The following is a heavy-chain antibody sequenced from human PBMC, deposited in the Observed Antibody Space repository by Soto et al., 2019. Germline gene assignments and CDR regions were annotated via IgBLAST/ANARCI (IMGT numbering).Heavy chain of an antibody. CDR1: GYSFTSYW. Sequence: PGESLKISCKGSGYSFTSYWISGVRQRPGKGLEWMGRIDPSDSYTNYSPSFQGHVTISADKSISTAYLQWSSLKASDTAMYYCARLRASPPQPDYWGQGTLVTVSS. CDR3: ARLRASPPQPDY. CDR2: IDPSDSYT. J-gene: IGHJ4*02. D-gene: IGHD4-17*01. V-gene: IGHV5-10-1*01.